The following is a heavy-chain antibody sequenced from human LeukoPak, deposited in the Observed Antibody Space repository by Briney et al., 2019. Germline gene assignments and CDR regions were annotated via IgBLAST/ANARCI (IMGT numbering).Heavy chain of an antibody. CDR2: ISSNGGST. Sequence: GGSLRLSCAASGFTFSSYAMHWVRQAPGKGLEYVSAISSNGGSTYYANSVKGRFTISRDNSKNTLYLQMGSLRAEDMAVYYCARRSGSSWYSAFDIWGQGTMVTVSS. CDR3: ARRSGSSWYSAFDI. D-gene: IGHD6-13*01. CDR1: GFTFSSYA. V-gene: IGHV3-64*01. J-gene: IGHJ3*02.